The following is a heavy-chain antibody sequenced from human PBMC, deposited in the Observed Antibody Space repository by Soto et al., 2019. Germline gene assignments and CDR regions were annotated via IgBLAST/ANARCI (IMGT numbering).Heavy chain of an antibody. CDR1: GYKFTNYY. CDR3: ARDPGPPGQYWYFDL. J-gene: IGHJ2*01. V-gene: IGHV1-2*04. CDR2: VNPKRGDA. Sequence: QVVLVQSGAEVKKPGDSVKVSCKSSGYKFTNYYIHWVRQAPGQGPEWMGWVNPKRGDAFYAQKFQCWVTMTRDMATTTAYLEVNRLKPDDTAVYFCARDPGPPGQYWYFDLWGRGTLVTVST.